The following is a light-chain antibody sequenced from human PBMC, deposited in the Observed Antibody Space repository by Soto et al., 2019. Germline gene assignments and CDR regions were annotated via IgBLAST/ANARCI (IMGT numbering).Light chain of an antibody. J-gene: IGLJ3*02. V-gene: IGLV8-61*01. CDR2: STT. CDR1: SGSVSTSSY. CDR3: VLYMGSGTWV. Sequence: QTVVTQEPSFSVSPGGTVTLTCGLTSGSVSTSSYPSWFRQTPGQPPRTLIHSTTARASDVPDRFSGSILGSKAALTITGAQADDESDYFCVLYMGSGTWVFGGGTQRTVL.